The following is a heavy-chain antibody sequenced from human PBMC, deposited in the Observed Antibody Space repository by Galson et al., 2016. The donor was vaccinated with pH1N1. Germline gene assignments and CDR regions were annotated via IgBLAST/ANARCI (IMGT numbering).Heavy chain of an antibody. J-gene: IGHJ4*02. CDR1: GYTFTTYW. D-gene: IGHD5-24*01. CDR3: ASLIGGGYNIREFDY. V-gene: IGHV5-51*03. Sequence: QSGAEVKKAGESLKISCKGSGYTFTTYWIAWVRQMPGKGLEWMGIVYPPDSDTRYGPSFEGQVTISADKSISTAYLQWSSLKASDTAVYYCASLIGGGYNIREFDYWGQGTQVTVSS. CDR2: VYPPDSDT.